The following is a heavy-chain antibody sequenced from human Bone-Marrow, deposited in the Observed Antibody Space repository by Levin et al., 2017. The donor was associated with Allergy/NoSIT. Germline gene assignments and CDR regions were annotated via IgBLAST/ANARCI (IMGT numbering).Heavy chain of an antibody. CDR2: ISSSSSYI. J-gene: IGHJ4*02. V-gene: IGHV3-21*01. Sequence: GGSLRLSCAASGFTFSSYSMNWVRQAPGKGLEWVSSISSSSSYIYYADSVKGRFTISRDNAKNSLYLQMNSLRAEDTAVYYCARDRGTVTTKEFDYWGQGTLVTVSS. D-gene: IGHD4-17*01. CDR3: ARDRGTVTTKEFDY. CDR1: GFTFSSYS.